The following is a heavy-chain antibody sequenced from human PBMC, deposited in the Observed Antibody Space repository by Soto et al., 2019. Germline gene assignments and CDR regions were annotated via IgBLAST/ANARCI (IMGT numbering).Heavy chain of an antibody. CDR3: ARDTGYDHDAFDI. CDR2: INPTGTMT. V-gene: IGHV1-46*01. Sequence: ASVQVSFKASGYDFITSYYTHWVRQAPGQGLEWMGIINPTGTMTKYSERFQGRLTMTRDTSTSTDYMELSTLTSEDTAVYFCARDTGYDHDAFDIWGQGTMVTVSS. D-gene: IGHD5-12*01. J-gene: IGHJ3*02. CDR1: GYDFITSYY.